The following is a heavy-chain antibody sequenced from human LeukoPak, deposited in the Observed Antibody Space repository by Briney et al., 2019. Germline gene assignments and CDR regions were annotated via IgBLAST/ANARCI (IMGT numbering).Heavy chain of an antibody. V-gene: IGHV4-34*01. CDR3: ARLIWGSGSYYARGYYYYMDV. Sequence: PSPSLSLTCAVYGGSFGGYYCSWIRHPPGKGLEWLGEVNHSGSTNYNPSRKSRVTISVDTSKNQFSLKLSSVPAADTAVYYGARLIWGSGSYYARGYYYYMDVWGKGTTVTIAS. CDR1: GGSFGGYY. D-gene: IGHD3-10*01. CDR2: VNHSGST. J-gene: IGHJ6*03.